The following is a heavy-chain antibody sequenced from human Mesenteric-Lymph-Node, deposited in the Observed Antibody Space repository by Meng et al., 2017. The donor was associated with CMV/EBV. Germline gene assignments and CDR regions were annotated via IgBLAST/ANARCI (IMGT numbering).Heavy chain of an antibody. V-gene: IGHV1-69*04. CDR3: AREKTHNRSPPWGDYYGMDV. D-gene: IGHD3-16*01. Sequence: VKVSCKASGYTFTGYYMHWVRQAPGQGLEWMGRIIPILGISNYAQKFQGRVTIGAYKSTSTAYMEVRSLTSEDTAVYYCAREKTHNRSPPWGDYYGMDVWGQGTTVTVSS. CDR1: GYTFTGYY. CDR2: IIPILGIS. J-gene: IGHJ6*02.